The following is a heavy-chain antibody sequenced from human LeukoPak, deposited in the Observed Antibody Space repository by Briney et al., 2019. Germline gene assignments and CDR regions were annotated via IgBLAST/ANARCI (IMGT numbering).Heavy chain of an antibody. Sequence: SETLSLTCTVSGGSISSGSYYWSWIRQPAGKGLEWIGRIYTSGSTNYNPSLKSRVTISVDTSKNQFQFSLKLSSVTAADTAVYYCARDPGRKPKGGLYYFDYWGQGTLVTVSS. J-gene: IGHJ4*02. CDR1: GGSISSGSYY. V-gene: IGHV4-61*02. D-gene: IGHD1-26*01. CDR2: IYTSGST. CDR3: ARDPGRKPKGGLYYFDY.